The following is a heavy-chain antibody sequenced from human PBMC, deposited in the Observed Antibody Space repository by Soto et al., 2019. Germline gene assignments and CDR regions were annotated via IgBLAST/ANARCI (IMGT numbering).Heavy chain of an antibody. D-gene: IGHD6-13*01. CDR3: ASWIAAAGTGNWFDP. CDR1: GGSVSSGSYY. CDR2: IYYSGST. Sequence: KSSETLSLTCTVSGGSVSSGSYYWSWIRQPPGKGLEWIGYIYYSGSTNYNPSLKSRVTISVDTSKNQFSLKLSSVTAADTAVYYCASWIAAAGTGNWFDPWGQGTLVTVSS. V-gene: IGHV4-61*01. J-gene: IGHJ5*02.